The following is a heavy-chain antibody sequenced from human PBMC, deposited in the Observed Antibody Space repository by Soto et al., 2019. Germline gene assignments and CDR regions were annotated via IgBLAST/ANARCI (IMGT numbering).Heavy chain of an antibody. CDR2: ISGSGGST. D-gene: IGHD6-13*01. J-gene: IGHJ6*02. Sequence: GGSLRLSCAASGFTFSSYAMSWVRRAPGKGLEWVSAISGSGGSTYYADSVKGRFTISRDNSKNTLYLQMNSLRAEDTAVYYCAKRLGSSWQDYYYYYGMDVWGQGTTVTVSS. CDR1: GFTFSSYA. CDR3: AKRLGSSWQDYYYYYGMDV. V-gene: IGHV3-23*01.